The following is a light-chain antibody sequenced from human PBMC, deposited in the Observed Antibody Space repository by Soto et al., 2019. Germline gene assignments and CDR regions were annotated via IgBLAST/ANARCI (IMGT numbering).Light chain of an antibody. CDR3: QQYNNWPRWA. Sequence: EIVMTQSPATLSVSPGERATLSCRASQSVSNNLAWYQQKHGQAPRLLFYGASTRATGIPARFSGSGSGTEFTLTISSLQSGDFAVYFCQQYNNWPRWAFGQGTRVEIK. CDR2: GAS. V-gene: IGKV3-15*01. J-gene: IGKJ1*01. CDR1: QSVSNN.